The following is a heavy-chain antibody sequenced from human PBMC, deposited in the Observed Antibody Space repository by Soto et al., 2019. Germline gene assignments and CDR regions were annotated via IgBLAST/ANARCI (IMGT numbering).Heavy chain of an antibody. CDR1: VYTFTSYY. D-gene: IGHD2-15*01. CDR2: INPSGGST. J-gene: IGHJ3*02. Sequence: XSVKVSCKASVYTFTSYYMHWVRQAPGQGLEWMGIINPSGGSTSYAQKFQGRVTMTRDTSTSTVYMELSSLRSEDTAVYYCAREVGADAFDIWGQGAMVTVSS. CDR3: AREVGADAFDI. V-gene: IGHV1-46*01.